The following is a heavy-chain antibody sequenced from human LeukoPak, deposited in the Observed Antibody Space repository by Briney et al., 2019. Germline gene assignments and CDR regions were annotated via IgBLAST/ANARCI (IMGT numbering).Heavy chain of an antibody. Sequence: PSGTLSLTCVVSGDSISNTKWWSWVRQPPGKGLEWIGEIYRGGSTSYNPSLKSRVTISMDKSNNQLSLKLTSMTAADTAVYYCARELRGRYFDYWGQGALVTVSS. J-gene: IGHJ4*02. CDR2: IYRGGST. CDR3: ARELRGRYFDY. CDR1: GDSISNTKW. V-gene: IGHV4-4*02.